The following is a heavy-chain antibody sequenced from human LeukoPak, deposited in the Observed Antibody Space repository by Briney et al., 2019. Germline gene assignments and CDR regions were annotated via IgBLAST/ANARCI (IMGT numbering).Heavy chain of an antibody. CDR3: TRLRVSFGEHFDY. V-gene: IGHV3-73*01. CDR2: MRSKANSYAT. Sequence: PGGSLRLSCAASGFXFSGSAIYWVRQASGKGLEWLGRMRSKANSYATAYAASVEGRFIISRDDSKNTAYLQMNSLKTEDTAVYYCTRLRVSFGEHFDYWGQGTLVTVSS. CDR1: GFXFSGSA. D-gene: IGHD3-10*01. J-gene: IGHJ4*02.